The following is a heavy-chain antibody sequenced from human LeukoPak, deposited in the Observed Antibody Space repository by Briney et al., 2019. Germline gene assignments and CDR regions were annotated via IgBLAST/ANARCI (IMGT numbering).Heavy chain of an antibody. Sequence: SVKVSCKASGGTFSSYAISWVRQAPGQGLEWMGGIIPIFGTANYAQKFQGRVTITADKSTSTAYMELSSLRSEDTAVYYCARRKANYVWGSYPPDYWGQGNLVTVYS. V-gene: IGHV1-69*06. CDR3: ARRKANYVWGSYPPDY. CDR2: IIPIFGTA. D-gene: IGHD3-16*02. CDR1: GGTFSSYA. J-gene: IGHJ4*02.